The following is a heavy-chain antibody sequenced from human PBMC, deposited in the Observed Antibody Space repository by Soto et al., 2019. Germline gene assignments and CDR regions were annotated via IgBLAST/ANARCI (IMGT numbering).Heavy chain of an antibody. V-gene: IGHV4-31*03. CDR2: IYYSGST. Sequence: SETLSLTCTVSGGSISSGGYYWSWIRQHPGKGLEWIGYIYYSGSTYYNPSLKSRVTISVDTSKNQFSLKLSSVTAADTAVYYCARFSGNTMVRWLSMDVWGQGTTVTV. D-gene: IGHD3-10*01. CDR1: GGSISSGGYY. J-gene: IGHJ6*02. CDR3: ARFSGNTMVRWLSMDV.